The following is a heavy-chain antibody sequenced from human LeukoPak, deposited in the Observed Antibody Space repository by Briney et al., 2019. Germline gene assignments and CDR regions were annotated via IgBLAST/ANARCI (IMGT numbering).Heavy chain of an antibody. CDR3: ARDGNSYGPDFDY. D-gene: IGHD5-18*01. CDR2: ININEGP. Sequence: SETLSLTCTVSGGSISSYHWSWVRQPAGKGLEWIGHININEGPKYNPSPRSRVTMSADTSRNQYSLKLSSVTAADTAVYYCARDGNSYGPDFDYWGQGTLVTVSS. J-gene: IGHJ4*02. CDR1: GGSISSYH. V-gene: IGHV4-4*07.